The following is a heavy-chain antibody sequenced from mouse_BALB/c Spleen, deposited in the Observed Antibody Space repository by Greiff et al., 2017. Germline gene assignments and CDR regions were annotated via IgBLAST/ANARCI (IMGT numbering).Heavy chain of an antibody. CDR2: IYPGNSDT. D-gene: IGHD2-14*01. Sequence: DVQLVESGTVLARPGASVKMSCKASGYTFTSYWMHWVKQRPGQGLEWIGAIYPGNSDTSYNQKFKGKAKLTAVTSTSTAYMELSSLTNEDSAVYYCTRTYYRYDYFDYWGQGTTLTVSS. CDR1: GYTFTSYW. J-gene: IGHJ2*01. V-gene: IGHV1-5*01. CDR3: TRTYYRYDYFDY.